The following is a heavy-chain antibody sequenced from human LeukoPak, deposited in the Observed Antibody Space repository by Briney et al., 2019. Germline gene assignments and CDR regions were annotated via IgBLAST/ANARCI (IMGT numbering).Heavy chain of an antibody. V-gene: IGHV3-30*02. CDR3: ANGDCRGGRCSSGAY. J-gene: IGHJ4*02. Sequence: GGSQTLSCVASGFIFNTYGMHWVRQAPGKGLEWVAYTRDDGSKNWYGDSVKGRFTIFRDNSKSTLYLQMNSLRGEDTAVYYCANGDCRGGRCSSGAYWGQGTLVAVSS. CDR1: GFIFNTYG. CDR2: TRDDGSKN. D-gene: IGHD2-15*01.